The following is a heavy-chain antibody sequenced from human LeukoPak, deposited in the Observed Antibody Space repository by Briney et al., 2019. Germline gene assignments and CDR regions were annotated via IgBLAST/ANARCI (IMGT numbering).Heavy chain of an antibody. CDR1: RGSISGSIRSYY. CDR2: ISSSVSV. J-gene: IGHJ4*02. V-gene: IGHV4-4*09. Sequence: PSETLSLTCTVSRGSISGSIRSYYWSWLRQPPGKGLEWIGYISSSVSVNDNPSLRNRVTISVDTSKQKFFLNLSSVSAADTAVYYCARIPLGYSGAYYFDYWGQGTLVTVSP. CDR3: ARIPLGYSGAYYFDY. D-gene: IGHD5-12*01.